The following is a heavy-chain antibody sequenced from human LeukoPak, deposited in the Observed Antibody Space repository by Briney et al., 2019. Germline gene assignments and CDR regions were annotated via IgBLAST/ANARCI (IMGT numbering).Heavy chain of an antibody. CDR1: GGSISSYY. CDR3: ARATVTAFRFDY. V-gene: IGHV4-59*08. D-gene: IGHD4-4*01. CDR2: IYYSGST. Sequence: SSETLSLTCTVSGGSISSYYWSWIRQPPGKGLEWIGYIYYSGSTNYNPSLKSRVTISVDTSKNQFSLKLSSVTAADTAVYYCARATVTAFRFDYWGQGTLVTVSS. J-gene: IGHJ4*02.